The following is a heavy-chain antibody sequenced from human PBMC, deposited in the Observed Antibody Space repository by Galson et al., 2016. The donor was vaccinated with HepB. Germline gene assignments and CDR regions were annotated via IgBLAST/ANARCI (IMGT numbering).Heavy chain of an antibody. D-gene: IGHD2-15*01. CDR1: GYTFKSFG. Sequence: SVKVSCKASGYTFKSFGISWVRQAPGQGLEWLGWISAHNGNTNYAQTLQGRVTMTTDAFTTTAHMELRSLRSDDTAVYYCAREGWYLDYWGQGTLVTVSS. V-gene: IGHV1-18*01. CDR3: AREGWYLDY. CDR2: ISAHNGNT. J-gene: IGHJ4*02.